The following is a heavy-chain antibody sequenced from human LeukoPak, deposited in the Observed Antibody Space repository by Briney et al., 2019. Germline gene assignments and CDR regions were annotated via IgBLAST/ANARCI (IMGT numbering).Heavy chain of an antibody. Sequence: GASVKVSCKASGYTFIGYYMYWVRQAPEQGLEWMGWINPNSGGTNYAQKFQGRVTMTRDTSINTAYMELSRLRSDDTAVYYCARDRIGATWGQGTLVTVSS. CDR2: INPNSGGT. J-gene: IGHJ4*02. CDR3: ARDRIGAT. D-gene: IGHD1-26*01. V-gene: IGHV1-2*02. CDR1: GYTFIGYY.